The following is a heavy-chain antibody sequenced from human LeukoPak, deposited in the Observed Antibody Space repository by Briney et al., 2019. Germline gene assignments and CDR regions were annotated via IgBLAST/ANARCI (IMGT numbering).Heavy chain of an antibody. CDR3: TTYYYDSTSDFAY. V-gene: IGHV3-15*01. CDR2: IKSKPDGGTT. J-gene: IGHJ4*02. Sequence: GGSLRLSCAASGLTFRNAWMSWVRQAPGKGLEWVGRIKSKPDGGTTDYAAPVKGRFTISRDDSKNTQYLQMNSLKTEDTAVYYCTTYYYDSTSDFAYWGQGTLVTVSS. D-gene: IGHD3-22*01. CDR1: GLTFRNAW.